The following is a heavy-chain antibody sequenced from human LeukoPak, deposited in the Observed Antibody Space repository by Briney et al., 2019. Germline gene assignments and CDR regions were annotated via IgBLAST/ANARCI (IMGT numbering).Heavy chain of an antibody. J-gene: IGHJ4*02. Sequence: ASVKVSCKASGYTFTGYYIHWVRQAPGQGLEWMGWINPSSGGTYYAQSFQGRVTMTRDTSISTAYMELSRLRSDDTAVYYCARAALGVWFGEPLGGPTEYWAQGTLVTVSS. CDR3: ARAALGVWFGEPLGGPTEY. CDR1: GYTFTGYY. CDR2: INPSSGGT. V-gene: IGHV1-2*02. D-gene: IGHD3-10*01.